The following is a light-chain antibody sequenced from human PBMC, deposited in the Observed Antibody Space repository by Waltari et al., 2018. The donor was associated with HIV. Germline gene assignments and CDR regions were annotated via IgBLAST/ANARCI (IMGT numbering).Light chain of an antibody. CDR1: SSDVVSYNY. Sequence: QSALTQPASVSGSPGQSITISCTGTSSDVVSYNYVSWDQHHPGKAPNLMIYEVSHRPSGVSNRFSGSKSGYTASLTISGLQAEDEADYYCSSYTSTSTSCVFGTGTKVTVL. CDR3: SSYTSTSTSCV. CDR2: EVS. J-gene: IGLJ1*01. V-gene: IGLV2-14*01.